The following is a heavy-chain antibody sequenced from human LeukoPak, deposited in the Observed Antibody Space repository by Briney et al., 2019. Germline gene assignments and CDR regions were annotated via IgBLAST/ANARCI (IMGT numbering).Heavy chain of an antibody. V-gene: IGHV4-39*01. CDR1: GGSISSSSYY. CDR3: ARHEVSDVSFSNPIVVVPAAPFDL. J-gene: IGHJ2*01. Sequence: KASETLSLTCTVSGGSISSSSYYWGWLRQPPGKGLEWIGSIYYSGSTYYNPSLNSRVTISADTSNNQFSLKLSSVTAADTAVYYCARHEVSDVSFSNPIVVVPAAPFDLWGRGTLVTVSS. D-gene: IGHD2-2*01. CDR2: IYYSGST.